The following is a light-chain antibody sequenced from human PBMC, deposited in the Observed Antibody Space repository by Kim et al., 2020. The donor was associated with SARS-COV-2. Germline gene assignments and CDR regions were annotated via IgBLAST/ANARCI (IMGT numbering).Light chain of an antibody. Sequence: LSPGDRATLSCRASQSVSSNYLAWYQQKPGQAPRLLIYGASSRATGIPDRFSGSGYGTDFTLTISRLEPEDFAVYYCQQYGSSPLTFGGGTKVEI. J-gene: IGKJ4*01. CDR1: QSVSSNY. CDR2: GAS. V-gene: IGKV3-20*01. CDR3: QQYGSSPLT.